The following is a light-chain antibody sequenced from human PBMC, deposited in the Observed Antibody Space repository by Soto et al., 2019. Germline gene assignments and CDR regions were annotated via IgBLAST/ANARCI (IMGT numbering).Light chain of an antibody. J-gene: IGKJ2*01. Sequence: EIVLTQSPATLYLSPGERATLSCRASQSVGRYLAWYQQKQGQARRLLIYDAVNRATGIPARFSGSGSGTDFTLTISSLEPEDFAVYYCQQRNNWPPMYTFGQGTKLEIK. V-gene: IGKV3-11*01. CDR1: QSVGRY. CDR2: DAV. CDR3: QQRNNWPPMYT.